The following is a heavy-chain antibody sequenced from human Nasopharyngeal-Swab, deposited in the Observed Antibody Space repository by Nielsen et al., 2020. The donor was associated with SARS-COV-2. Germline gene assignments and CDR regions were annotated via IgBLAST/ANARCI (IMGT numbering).Heavy chain of an antibody. J-gene: IGHJ4*01. D-gene: IGHD1-1*01. CDR3: ARESPRTNWHDGYFDY. CDR1: GFTFSDYA. Sequence: GGSLRLSCVASGFTFSDYAVSWVRQAPGEGLEWVSSISSSGFTIYYADSVKDRFTISRDNARNSLYLQMNSLRAEDTALYYCARESPRTNWHDGYFDYWGHGTLVTVSS. CDR2: ISSSGFTI. V-gene: IGHV3-48*03.